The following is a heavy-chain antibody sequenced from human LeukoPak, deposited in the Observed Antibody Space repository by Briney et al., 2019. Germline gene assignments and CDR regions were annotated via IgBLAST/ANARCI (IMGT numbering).Heavy chain of an antibody. J-gene: IGHJ3*01. CDR2: INHSGST. Sequence: KSSETLSLTCAVYGGSFSGYYWSWIRQPPGKGLEWIGEINHSGSTNYNPSLKSQVTISVDTSKNQFSLKLSSVTAADTAVYYCAREVGWLHPEGSFDFWGQGTMVTVSS. CDR3: AREVGWLHPEGSFDF. D-gene: IGHD5-12*01. V-gene: IGHV4-34*01. CDR1: GGSFSGYY.